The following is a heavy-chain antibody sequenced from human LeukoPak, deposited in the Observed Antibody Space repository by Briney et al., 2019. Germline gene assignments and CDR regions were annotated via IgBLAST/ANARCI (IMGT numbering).Heavy chain of an antibody. CDR2: INPSSGVT. D-gene: IGHD3-22*01. CDR1: GYTLTELS. J-gene: IGHJ5*02. V-gene: IGHV1-2*02. CDR3: ARGDYYDSSGYYPRGDWFDP. Sequence: ASVKVSCKVSGYTLTELSMHWVRQAPGQGLEWMGWINPSSGVTNYAQKFQGRVTMTRDTSISTAYMELSRLRSDDTAVYYCARGDYYDSSGYYPRGDWFDPWGQGTLVTVSS.